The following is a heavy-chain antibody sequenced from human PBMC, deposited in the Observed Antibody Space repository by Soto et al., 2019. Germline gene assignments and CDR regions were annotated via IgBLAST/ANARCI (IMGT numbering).Heavy chain of an antibody. J-gene: IGHJ6*02. CDR1: GGTFSSYA. CDR3: ARRSGDTAMVTDYYYYGMDV. D-gene: IGHD5-18*01. Sequence: SVKVSCKASGGTFSSYAISWVRQAPGQGLEWMGGIIPIFGTANYAQKFQGRVTITADESTSTAYMELSSLRSEDTAVYYCARRSGDTAMVTDYYYYGMDVWGQGTTVTVSS. CDR2: IIPIFGTA. V-gene: IGHV1-69*13.